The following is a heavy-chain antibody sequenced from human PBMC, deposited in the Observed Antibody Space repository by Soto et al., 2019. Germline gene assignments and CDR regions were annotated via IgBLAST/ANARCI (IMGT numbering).Heavy chain of an antibody. CDR1: GFTFDHYA. CDR3: TRGPPQNYGSVTYPFDY. Sequence: EVQLVESGVGLAQPGRSLRLSCTSSGFTFDHYAMTWFRQAPGKGLEWVGFITSKAYGGTTEYAASVKGRFTISRDDSNSIAYLHMDSLKTEATAVYYCTRGPPQNYGSVTYPFDYWGQGALVTVSS. CDR2: ITSKAYGGTT. J-gene: IGHJ4*02. V-gene: IGHV3-49*03. D-gene: IGHD3-10*01.